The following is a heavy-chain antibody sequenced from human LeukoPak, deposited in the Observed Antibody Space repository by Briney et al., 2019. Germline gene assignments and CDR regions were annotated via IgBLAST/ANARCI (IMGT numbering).Heavy chain of an antibody. J-gene: IGHJ5*02. Sequence: SETLSLTCSVSGDSIGSSIYYWGWIRQPPGKGLEWIGSIYYSWRTHYNPSLKSRVTISVDTSKNQFSLKLSSVTAADTAVYHCARQTHYDILTGSWFDPWGQGTLVTVSS. CDR3: ARQTHYDILTGSWFDP. CDR1: GDSIGSSIYY. D-gene: IGHD3-9*01. CDR2: IYYSWRT. V-gene: IGHV4-39*01.